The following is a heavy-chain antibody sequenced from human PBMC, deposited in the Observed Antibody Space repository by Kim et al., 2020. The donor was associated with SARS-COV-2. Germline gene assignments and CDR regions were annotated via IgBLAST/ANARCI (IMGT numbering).Heavy chain of an antibody. V-gene: IGHV1-18*01. CDR2: ISAYNGNA. CDR3: ARTGLELRWQDYYYGMDV. CDR1: GYTFTSYG. D-gene: IGHD1-7*01. J-gene: IGHJ6*02. Sequence: ASVKVSCKASGYTFTSYGISWVRQAPGQGLEWMGWISAYNGNANYAQKLQGRVTMTTDTSTSTAYMELRSLRSDDTAVYYCARTGLELRWQDYYYGMDVWGQGTTVTVSS.